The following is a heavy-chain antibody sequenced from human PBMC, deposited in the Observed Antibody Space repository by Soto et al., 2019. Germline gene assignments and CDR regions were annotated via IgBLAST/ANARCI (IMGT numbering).Heavy chain of an antibody. D-gene: IGHD3-9*01. CDR2: INHSGST. J-gene: IGHJ5*02. V-gene: IGHV4-34*01. CDR1: GGSFSGYY. CDR3: ARVMLDYDILTGQTNNWFDP. Sequence: SETLSLTCAVYGGSFSGYYWSWIRQPPGKGLEWIGEINHSGSTNYNPSLKSRVTISVDTSKNQFSLKLSSVTAADTAVYYCARVMLDYDILTGQTNNWFDPWGQGTLVTVSS.